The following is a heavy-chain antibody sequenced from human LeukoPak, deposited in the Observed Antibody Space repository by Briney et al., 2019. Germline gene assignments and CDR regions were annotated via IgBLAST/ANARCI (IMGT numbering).Heavy chain of an antibody. CDR3: ARGRIDVGSGYYDY. D-gene: IGHD3-22*01. Sequence: SETLSLTCTVSGGSISSGSYYWSWIRQPAGTGLEWIGRIYTSGSTNYNPSLKSRVTISVDTSKNQFSLKLSSVTAADTAVYYCARGRIDVGSGYYDYWGQGTLVTVSS. CDR1: GGSISSGSYY. V-gene: IGHV4-61*02. J-gene: IGHJ4*02. CDR2: IYTSGST.